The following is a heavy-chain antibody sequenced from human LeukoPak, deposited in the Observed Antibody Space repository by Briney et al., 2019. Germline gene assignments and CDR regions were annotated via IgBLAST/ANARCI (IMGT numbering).Heavy chain of an antibody. J-gene: IGHJ4*02. CDR2: IHTSGNT. CDR3: VRGGTKAAATFDY. CDR1: GGSISGYY. Sequence: SETLSLTCTVSGGSISGYYWSWIRQPAGKGLEWIGHIHTSGNTNYNPSLKSRVTMSVDTSNNQFSLRVNSVTAADSAMYYCVRGGTKAAATFDYWGQGTLVTVSS. V-gene: IGHV4-4*07. D-gene: IGHD2-15*01.